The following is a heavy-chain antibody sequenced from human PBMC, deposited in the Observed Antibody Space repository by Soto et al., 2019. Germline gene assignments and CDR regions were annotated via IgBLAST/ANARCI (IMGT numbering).Heavy chain of an antibody. CDR3: ARIFRGVITANWFDP. CDR2: ISAYNGNT. J-gene: IGHJ5*02. Sequence: QVQLVQSGAEVKKPGASVKVSCKASGYAFTSYGISWVRQAPGQGLEWMGWISAYNGNTNYAQKLQGRVTMTTDTSTSTAYMELRSLRSDDTAVYYCARIFRGVITANWFDPWGQGTLVTVSS. CDR1: GYAFTSYG. D-gene: IGHD3-10*01. V-gene: IGHV1-18*01.